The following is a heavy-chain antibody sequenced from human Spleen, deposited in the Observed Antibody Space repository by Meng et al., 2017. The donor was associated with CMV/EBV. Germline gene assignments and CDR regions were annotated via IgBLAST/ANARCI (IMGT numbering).Heavy chain of an antibody. V-gene: IGHV1-18*01. D-gene: IGHD2-21*01. J-gene: IGHJ5*02. CDR1: GYTFTTYA. CDR2: ISPYKGNT. Sequence: SGYTFTTYAMSWVRQAPGQGLEWMGWISPYKGNTLSAQKFQGRVTMTTDTTTSTAYMELTSLNSDDTAVYFCARTAYCGGDCLGWFDPWGQGTLVTVSS. CDR3: ARTAYCGGDCLGWFDP.